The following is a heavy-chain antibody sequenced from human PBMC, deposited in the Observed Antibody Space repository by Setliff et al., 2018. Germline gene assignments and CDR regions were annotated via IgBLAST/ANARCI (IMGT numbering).Heavy chain of an antibody. D-gene: IGHD3-9*01. V-gene: IGHV3-11*04. J-gene: IGHJ4*02. CDR3: ACPDILTGLFDY. Sequence: LSLTCTVSGGSVNSGGSYWGWIRQAPGKGLEWVSYISSSGSTIYYADSVKGRFTISRDNAKNSLYLQMNSLRAEDTAVYYCACPDILTGLFDYWGQGTLVTVSS. CDR2: ISSSGSTI. CDR1: GGSVNSGGSY.